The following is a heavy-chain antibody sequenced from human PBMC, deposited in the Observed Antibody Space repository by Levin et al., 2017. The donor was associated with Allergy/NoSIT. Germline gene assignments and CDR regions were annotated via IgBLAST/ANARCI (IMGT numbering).Heavy chain of an antibody. CDR3: AKGRDTTTYYGNWFDP. J-gene: IGHJ5*01. V-gene: IGHV3-30*18. D-gene: IGHD3-3*01. Sequence: GGSLRLSCAASGFTFSDYGMHWVRQTPGKGLEWVAITSKDEEIKYYADSVKGRFTISRDNSKNTLYLQMNSLRGEDTGMYYCAKGRDTTTYYGNWFDPWGQGTLVTVSS. CDR1: GFTFSDYG. CDR2: TSKDEEIK.